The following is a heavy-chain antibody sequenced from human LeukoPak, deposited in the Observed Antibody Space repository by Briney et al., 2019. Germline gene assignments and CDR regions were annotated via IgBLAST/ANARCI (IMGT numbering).Heavy chain of an antibody. Sequence: GGSLRLSCAASGFTFSSYWMSWVRQAPGKGLEWVAVIWYDGSNKYYADSVKGRFTISRDNSKNTLYLQMNSLRAEDTAVYYCARDGYSSGWYDYWGQGTLVTVSS. CDR1: GFTFSSYW. CDR2: IWYDGSNK. J-gene: IGHJ4*02. CDR3: ARDGYSSGWYDY. D-gene: IGHD6-19*01. V-gene: IGHV3-33*08.